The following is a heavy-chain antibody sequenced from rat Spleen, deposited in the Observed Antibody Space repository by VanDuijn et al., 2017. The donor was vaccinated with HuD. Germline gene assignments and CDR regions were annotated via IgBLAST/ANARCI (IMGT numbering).Heavy chain of an antibody. V-gene: IGHV5S23*01. CDR3: ARHGIYNNYGWLAY. CDR1: GFTFSNYD. CDR2: ISTGGGNT. D-gene: IGHD1-10*01. Sequence: EVQLVESGGDLVQPGRSLKLSCAASGFTFSNYDMAWVRQAPTKGLEWVASISTGGGNTYYRDSVKARFTISRDNAKSTLYLQMDSLRSEDTATYYCARHGIYNNYGWLAYWGQGTLVTVSS. J-gene: IGHJ3*01.